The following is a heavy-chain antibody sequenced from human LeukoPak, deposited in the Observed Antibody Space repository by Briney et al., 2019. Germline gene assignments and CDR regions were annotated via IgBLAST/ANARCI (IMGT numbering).Heavy chain of an antibody. CDR1: GFTFSSYS. Sequence: PGGSLRLSCAASGFTFSSYSMNWVRQAPGKGLEWVSSISSSSSYIYYADSVKGQFTISRDNAKNSLYLQMNSLRAEDTAVYYCARDRYSSGWYWFDPWGQGTLVTVSS. V-gene: IGHV3-21*01. CDR2: ISSSSSYI. CDR3: ARDRYSSGWYWFDP. D-gene: IGHD6-19*01. J-gene: IGHJ5*02.